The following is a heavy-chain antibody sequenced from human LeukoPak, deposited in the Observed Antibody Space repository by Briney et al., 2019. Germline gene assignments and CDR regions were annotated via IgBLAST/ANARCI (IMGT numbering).Heavy chain of an antibody. V-gene: IGHV4-38-2*02. J-gene: IGHJ4*02. Sequence: SATLSLTCTVSGYSISSGYYWGWIRQPPGKRLEWVGSIHSSGNTYYNPTLKSRVTISVDTSKNQFSLNLTSVTAADAAVYYCARVGGSSSPAGYWGQGTLVTVSS. CDR2: IHSSGNT. D-gene: IGHD6-6*01. CDR1: GYSISSGYY. CDR3: ARVGGSSSPAGY.